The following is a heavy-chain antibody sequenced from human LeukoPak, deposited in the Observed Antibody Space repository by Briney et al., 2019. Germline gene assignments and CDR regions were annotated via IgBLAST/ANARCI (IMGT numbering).Heavy chain of an antibody. J-gene: IGHJ5*02. CDR1: GGSFSGYY. Sequence: SETLSLTCAVYGGSFSGYYWSWIRQPPGKGLEWIGEINHSGSTNYNPSLKSRVTISVDTPKNQFSLKLSSVTAADTAVYYCARSPRITMIVVVRTNWFDPWGQGTLVTVSS. CDR2: INHSGST. V-gene: IGHV4-34*01. D-gene: IGHD3-22*01. CDR3: ARSPRITMIVVVRTNWFDP.